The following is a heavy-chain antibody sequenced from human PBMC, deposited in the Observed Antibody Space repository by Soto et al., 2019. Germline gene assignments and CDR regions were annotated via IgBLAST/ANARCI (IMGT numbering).Heavy chain of an antibody. D-gene: IGHD6-13*01. CDR2: ISAYNGNT. CDR1: GYTFTSYG. J-gene: IGHJ3*02. Sequence: ASVKVSCKASGYTFTSYGISWVRQAPGQGLEWMGWISAYNGNTNYAQKLQGRVTMTTDTSTSTAYMELRSLRSDDTAVYYCARDPSEGPQDIAAAGTGAFDIWGQGTMVTVSS. V-gene: IGHV1-18*01. CDR3: ARDPSEGPQDIAAAGTGAFDI.